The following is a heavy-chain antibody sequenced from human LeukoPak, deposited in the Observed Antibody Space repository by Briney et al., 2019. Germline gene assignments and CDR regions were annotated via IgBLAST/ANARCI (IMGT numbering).Heavy chain of an antibody. CDR3: ARDRRGSGRGFGY. Sequence: SETLSLTCAVYGGSFSGYYWSWIRQPPGKGLEWLGEINHSGSTNYNPSLKSRVTISGNTSKNQFPLKLSSGAAADTGVYFWARDRRGSGRGFGYWGQGTLVTVSS. D-gene: IGHD6-19*01. CDR2: INHSGST. CDR1: GGSFSGYY. V-gene: IGHV4-34*01. J-gene: IGHJ4*02.